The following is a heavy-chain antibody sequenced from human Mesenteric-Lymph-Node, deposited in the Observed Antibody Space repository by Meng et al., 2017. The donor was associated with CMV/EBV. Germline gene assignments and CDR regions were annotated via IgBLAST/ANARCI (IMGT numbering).Heavy chain of an antibody. CDR2: INTNTGNP. D-gene: IGHD3-9*01. CDR1: GYTRTSYA. CDR3: ARGRNYDILTGYNDY. Sequence: SGYTRTSYARRWVRQAPGQGLERMGWINTNTGNPTYAQGFTGRFVFSLDTSVSTAYLQISSLKAEDTAVYYCARGRNYDILTGYNDYWGQGTLVTVSS. J-gene: IGHJ4*02. V-gene: IGHV7-4-1*02.